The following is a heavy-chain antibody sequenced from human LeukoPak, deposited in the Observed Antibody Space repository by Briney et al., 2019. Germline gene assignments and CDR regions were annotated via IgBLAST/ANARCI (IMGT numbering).Heavy chain of an antibody. J-gene: IGHJ4*02. CDR2: IWYDGSNK. V-gene: IGHV3-33*06. Sequence: GGSLRLSCAASGFTFSSYAMSWVRQAPGKGLEWVAVIWYDGSNKYYADSVKGRFTISRDNSKNTLYLQMNSLRAEDTAVYYCAKDQSGGYSYGLFDYWGQGTLVTVSS. CDR3: AKDQSGGYSYGLFDY. CDR1: GFTFSSYA. D-gene: IGHD5-18*01.